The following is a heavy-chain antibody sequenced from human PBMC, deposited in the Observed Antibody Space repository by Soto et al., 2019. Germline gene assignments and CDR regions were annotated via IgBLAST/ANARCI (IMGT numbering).Heavy chain of an antibody. CDR3: ARVARFRYYDSSGYCY. Sequence: SETLSLTCAVYGWSFSGYYWSWIRQPPGKGLEWIGEINHSGSTNYNPSLKSRVTISVDTSKNQFSLKLSSVTAADTAVYYCARVARFRYYDSSGYCYWGQGTLVTVSS. CDR2: INHSGST. V-gene: IGHV4-34*01. D-gene: IGHD3-22*01. J-gene: IGHJ4*02. CDR1: GWSFSGYY.